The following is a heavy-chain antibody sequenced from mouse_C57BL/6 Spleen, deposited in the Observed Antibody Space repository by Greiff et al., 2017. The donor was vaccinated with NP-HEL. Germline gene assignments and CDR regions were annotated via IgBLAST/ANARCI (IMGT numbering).Heavy chain of an antibody. J-gene: IGHJ2*01. CDR1: GYTFTSYW. CDR2: IHPNSGST. V-gene: IGHV1-64*01. Sequence: QVQLQQPGAELVKPGASVKLSCKASGYTFTSYWMHWVKQRPGQGLEWIGMIHPNSGSTNYNEKFKSKATLTVDKSSSTAYMQLSSLTSEDSAVYYCARGYYGSSRSYFDYWGQGTTLTVSS. CDR3: ARGYYGSSRSYFDY. D-gene: IGHD1-1*01.